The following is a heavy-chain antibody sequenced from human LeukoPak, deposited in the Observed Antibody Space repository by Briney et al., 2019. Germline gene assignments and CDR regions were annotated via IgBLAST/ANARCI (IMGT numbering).Heavy chain of an antibody. CDR2: IYYSGST. D-gene: IGHD3-16*01. CDR3: ARGGANYYYYYMDV. CDR1: GGSISSYY. J-gene: IGHJ6*03. V-gene: IGHV4-59*01. Sequence: SETLSLTCTVSGGSISSYYWSWIRQPPGKGLEWIGYIYYSGSTNYNPSLKSRVTISVDTSKNQFSLKLSSVTAADTAVYYCARGGANYYYYYMDVWGQGTLVTVSS.